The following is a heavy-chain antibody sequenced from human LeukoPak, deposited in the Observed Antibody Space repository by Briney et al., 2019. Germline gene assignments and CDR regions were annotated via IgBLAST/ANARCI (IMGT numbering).Heavy chain of an antibody. D-gene: IGHD3-10*01. J-gene: IGHJ4*02. CDR1: GFTFSNYV. CDR3: AKRYDSGTFDY. Sequence: GGSLRLSCAASGFTFSNYVMNWVRQAPGKGLEWVSTISASGSSTHYADSVKGRFTISRDNSKNTLYLQMNSLRAEDTAVYYCAKRYDSGTFDYWGQGTLVTVSS. V-gene: IGHV3-23*01. CDR2: ISASGSST.